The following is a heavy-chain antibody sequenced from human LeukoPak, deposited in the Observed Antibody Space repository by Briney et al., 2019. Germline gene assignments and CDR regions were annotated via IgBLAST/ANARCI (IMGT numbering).Heavy chain of an antibody. Sequence: SETLSLTCVVSGYSISSGYYWAWIRQPPGKGLEWIGSIYHSGTTYYKSSLKSRVTISVDTSRNQFSLKLTSVTAADTAVYCCARLGSGSDTFDIWGQGTMVTVSS. CDR1: GYSISSGYY. CDR3: ARLGSGSDTFDI. V-gene: IGHV4-38-2*01. D-gene: IGHD3-10*01. J-gene: IGHJ3*02. CDR2: IYHSGTT.